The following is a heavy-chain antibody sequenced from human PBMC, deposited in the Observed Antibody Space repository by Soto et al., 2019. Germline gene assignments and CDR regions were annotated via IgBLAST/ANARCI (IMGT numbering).Heavy chain of an antibody. Sequence: SETLSLTCTVSGGSISSSSYYWGWIRQTPGKGLEWIGSIYYSGSTYYNPSLKSRVTISVDTSKNQFSLKLSSVSAADTAVYYCARLDTAMVAFDYWGQGTLVTVSS. CDR3: ARLDTAMVAFDY. D-gene: IGHD5-18*01. CDR2: IYYSGST. CDR1: GGSISSSSYY. J-gene: IGHJ4*02. V-gene: IGHV4-39*01.